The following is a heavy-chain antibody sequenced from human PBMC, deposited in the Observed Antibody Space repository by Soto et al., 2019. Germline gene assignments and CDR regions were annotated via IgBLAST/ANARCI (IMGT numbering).Heavy chain of an antibody. CDR3: ARSVAVPGAHIDY. CDR2: VYYTGST. CDR1: GGSISGSY. D-gene: IGHD6-19*01. J-gene: IGHJ4*02. Sequence: KPSEALSLTCSVPGGSISGSYWSWIRQSPGKGLEWLGYVYYTGSTNYSPSLRSRVSISVETSKNEFSLRLSSVTAADTAVYFCARSVAVPGAHIDYWGQGTQVTASS. V-gene: IGHV4-59*01.